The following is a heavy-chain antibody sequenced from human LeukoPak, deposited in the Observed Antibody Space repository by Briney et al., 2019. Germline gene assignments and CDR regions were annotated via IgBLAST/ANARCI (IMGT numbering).Heavy chain of an antibody. CDR1: GFTFSSYG. CDR2: ISGSGGST. J-gene: IGHJ4*02. Sequence: GGSLRLSCAASGFTFSSYGMSWVRQAPGKGLEWVSAISGSGGSTYYADSVKGRFTISRDNSKNTLYLQMNSLRAEDTAVYYCAKDVYQLVGSIGDYWGQGTLVTVSS. V-gene: IGHV3-23*01. CDR3: AKDVYQLVGSIGDY. D-gene: IGHD2-2*01.